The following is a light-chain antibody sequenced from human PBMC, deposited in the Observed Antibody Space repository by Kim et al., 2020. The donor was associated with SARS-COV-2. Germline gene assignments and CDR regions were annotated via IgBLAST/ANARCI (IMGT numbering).Light chain of an antibody. Sequence: QLVLTQSPSASASLGASVKLTCTLSSGYSDNPIAWHQQQPAKGPRFLMKINSDGSHSRGDGIPERFSGSSSGAERYLTISSLQSEDEADYYCQTWGSGIRVFGGGTQLTVL. CDR1: SGYSDNP. V-gene: IGLV4-69*01. CDR2: INSDGSH. CDR3: QTWGSGIRV. J-gene: IGLJ3*02.